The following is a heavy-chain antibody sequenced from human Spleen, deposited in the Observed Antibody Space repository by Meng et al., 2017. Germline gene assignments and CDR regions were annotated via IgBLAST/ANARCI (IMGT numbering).Heavy chain of an antibody. CDR3: AGHVDY. V-gene: IGHV3-15*01. J-gene: IGHJ4*01. CDR1: GVTFSTAW. CDR2: MKSNVDGGTV. Sequence: VQLLEPCVGFVHPGRVLNLSCAAPGVTFSTAWMTWVGQATGKGLEWIGRMKSNVDGGTVDYAAAVKGRFFISRDDSENTFYLQMNSLKTEDTAVYYCAGHVDYWGHGTLVTVSS.